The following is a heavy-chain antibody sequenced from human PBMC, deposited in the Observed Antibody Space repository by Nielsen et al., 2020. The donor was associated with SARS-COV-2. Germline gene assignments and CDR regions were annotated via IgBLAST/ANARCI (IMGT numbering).Heavy chain of an antibody. CDR1: GFTFSGYS. Sequence: GESLKISCAASGFTFSGYSMNWVRQAPGKGLEWVSGISSSGGTTNYGDSVKGRFTVSRDNSKDTVYLQMNSLRAEDTAVYYCAKGRSNYYFYYGMDVWGHGTTVTVSS. CDR2: ISSSGGTT. V-gene: IGHV3-23*01. D-gene: IGHD4-11*01. CDR3: AKGRSNYYFYYGMDV. J-gene: IGHJ6*02.